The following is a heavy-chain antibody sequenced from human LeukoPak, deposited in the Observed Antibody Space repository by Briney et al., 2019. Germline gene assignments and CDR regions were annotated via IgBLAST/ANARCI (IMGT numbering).Heavy chain of an antibody. CDR1: GFTFSSYW. V-gene: IGHV3-7*01. CDR2: IKQDGSEK. D-gene: IGHD5-24*01. Sequence: GGSLRLSCAASGFTFSSYWMSWVRQAPGKGLEWVANIKQDGSEKYYVDSVKGRFTISRDNAKNSLYLQMNSLRAEDTAVYYCASLYKLGAFDIWGQGTMVTVSS. J-gene: IGHJ3*02. CDR3: ASLYKLGAFDI.